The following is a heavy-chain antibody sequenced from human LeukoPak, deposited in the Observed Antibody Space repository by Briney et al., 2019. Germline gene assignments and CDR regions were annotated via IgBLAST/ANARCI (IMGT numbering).Heavy chain of an antibody. Sequence: ASVKVSCKASGYTFTSYDINWVRQATGQGLEWMGWMNPNSGNTGYAQKFQGRVTMTRSTSISTAYMELSSLRSEDTAVYYCARARRRVGATTYYYMDVWGKGTTVTVSS. D-gene: IGHD1-26*01. CDR3: ARARRRVGATTYYYMDV. CDR1: GYTFTSYD. V-gene: IGHV1-8*01. J-gene: IGHJ6*03. CDR2: MNPNSGNT.